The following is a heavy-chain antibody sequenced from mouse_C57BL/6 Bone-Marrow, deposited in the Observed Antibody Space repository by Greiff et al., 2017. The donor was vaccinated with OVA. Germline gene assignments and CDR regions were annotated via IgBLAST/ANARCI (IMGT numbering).Heavy chain of an antibody. CDR2: ISGGGGNT. Sequence: EVKLMESGGGLVKPGGSLKLSCAASGFTFSSYTMSWVRQTPEKRLEWVATISGGGGNTYYPDSVKVRFTISRDNAKNTLYLQMSSLRSEDTALYYCARLKTYYSNSFDYWGQGTTLTVSS. CDR1: GFTFSSYT. V-gene: IGHV5-9*01. D-gene: IGHD2-5*01. CDR3: ARLKTYYSNSFDY. J-gene: IGHJ2*01.